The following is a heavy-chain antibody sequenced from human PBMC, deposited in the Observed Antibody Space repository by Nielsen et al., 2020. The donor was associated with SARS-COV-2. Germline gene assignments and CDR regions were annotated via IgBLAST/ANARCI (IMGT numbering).Heavy chain of an antibody. V-gene: IGHV3-7*03. J-gene: IGHJ6*02. Sequence: WIRQPPGKGLEWVANIKQDGSEKYYEDSVKGRFTISRDNAKNSLYLQMNSLRAEDTAVYYCARSFYSSSWYLFLYYYYGMDVWGQGTTVTVSS. CDR2: IKQDGSEK. D-gene: IGHD6-13*01. CDR3: ARSFYSSSWYLFLYYYYGMDV.